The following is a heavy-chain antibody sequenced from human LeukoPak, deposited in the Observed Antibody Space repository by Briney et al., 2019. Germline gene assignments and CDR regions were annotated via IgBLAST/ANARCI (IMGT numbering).Heavy chain of an antibody. J-gene: IGHJ4*02. CDR2: INSYWSST. Sequence: PGGSLRLSCAASGFTFNRYWMHWVRQVPGKGLVWVSRINSYWSSTTYADSVKGRFTISRDNARNTLYLQMNSLRAEDTAVYYCARGRGTIYMFDYWGQGTLVTVSS. V-gene: IGHV3-74*01. CDR1: GFTFNRYW. D-gene: IGHD2/OR15-2a*01. CDR3: ARGRGTIYMFDY.